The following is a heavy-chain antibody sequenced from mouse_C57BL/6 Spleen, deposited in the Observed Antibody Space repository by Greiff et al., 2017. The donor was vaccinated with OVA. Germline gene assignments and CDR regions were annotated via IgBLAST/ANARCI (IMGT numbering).Heavy chain of an antibody. Sequence: VQLVESGPELVKPGASVKIPCKASGYAFSSSWMNWVKQRPGKGLEWIGRIYPGDGDTNYNGKFKGKATLTADKSSSTAYMQLSSLTSEDSAVYFCAREGGGYYAMDYWGQGTSVTVSS. J-gene: IGHJ4*01. CDR1: GYAFSSSW. CDR2: IYPGDGDT. CDR3: AREGGGYYAMDY. V-gene: IGHV1-82*01.